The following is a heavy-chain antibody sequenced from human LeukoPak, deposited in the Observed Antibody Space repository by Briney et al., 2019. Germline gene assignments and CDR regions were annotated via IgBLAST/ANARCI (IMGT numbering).Heavy chain of an antibody. CDR1: GGSISSYY. Sequence: PSETLSLTCTVSGGSISSYYWSWIRQPPGKGLEWIGYIYYSGSTNYNPSLKSRVTISVDTSKNQLSLKLSSVTAADTAVYYCATSPAGDYYYGMDVWGQGTTVTVSS. D-gene: IGHD1-14*01. V-gene: IGHV4-59*01. CDR3: ATSPAGDYYYGMDV. CDR2: IYYSGST. J-gene: IGHJ6*02.